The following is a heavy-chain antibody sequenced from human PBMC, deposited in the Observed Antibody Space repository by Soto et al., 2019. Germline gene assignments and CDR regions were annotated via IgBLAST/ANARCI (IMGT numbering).Heavy chain of an antibody. Sequence: ETLSLTCTVSADSISNYYWSWIRQSPGKGLEWIGYIYYSGSTNYNPSLKSRVTISVDTSKNQFSLKLSSVTAADTAVYYCARGYYDILTGYSFYGMDVWGQGTTVTVSS. V-gene: IGHV4-59*01. D-gene: IGHD3-9*01. CDR1: ADSISNYY. J-gene: IGHJ6*02. CDR2: IYYSGST. CDR3: ARGYYDILTGYSFYGMDV.